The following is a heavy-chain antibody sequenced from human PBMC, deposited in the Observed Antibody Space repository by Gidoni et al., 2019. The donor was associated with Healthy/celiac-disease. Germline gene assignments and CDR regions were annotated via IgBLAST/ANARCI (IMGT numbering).Heavy chain of an antibody. CDR2: ISHSWTT. Sequence: QVQLQESVPGLVKPPETLSLTCTVPAYSVSRGYYWGWIRQPPGKGLAWIGLISHSWTTYSNPSLKRRVTISVDTSKDQFSLKLSSVTAADAAVYYCRGDDYGDSRDAFDIWGQGTMVTVSS. D-gene: IGHD4-17*01. CDR3: RGDDYGDSRDAFDI. CDR1: AYSVSRGYY. J-gene: IGHJ3*02. V-gene: IGHV4-38-2*02.